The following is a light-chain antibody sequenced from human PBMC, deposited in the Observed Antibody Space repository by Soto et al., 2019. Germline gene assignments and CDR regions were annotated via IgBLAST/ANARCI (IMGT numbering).Light chain of an antibody. CDR3: LQHKTFPWT. V-gene: IGKV1-17*01. CDR1: QDIGNE. J-gene: IGKJ1*01. CDR2: SAS. Sequence: DIQVTQSPSSLSASVGDRVTITCRASQDIGNELGWYQQEPGKAPRRLIYSASNVQSGVPSRFSDSRSGTEFTLTISSLQPEDFVTYHCLQHKTFPWTFGQGTKVEMK.